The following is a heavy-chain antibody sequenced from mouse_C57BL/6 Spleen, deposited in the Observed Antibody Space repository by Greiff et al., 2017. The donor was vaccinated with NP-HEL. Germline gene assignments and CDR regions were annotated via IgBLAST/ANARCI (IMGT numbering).Heavy chain of an antibody. CDR3: ATIYYYGSSHYYAMDY. J-gene: IGHJ4*01. D-gene: IGHD1-1*01. Sequence: EVQLQESGPGLVKPSQSLSLTCSVTGYSITSGYYWNWIRQFPGNKLEWMGYISYDGSNNYNPSLKNRISITRDTSKNQFFLKLNSVTTEDTATYYCATIYYYGSSHYYAMDYWGQGTSVTVSS. CDR2: ISYDGSN. V-gene: IGHV3-6*01. CDR1: GYSITSGYY.